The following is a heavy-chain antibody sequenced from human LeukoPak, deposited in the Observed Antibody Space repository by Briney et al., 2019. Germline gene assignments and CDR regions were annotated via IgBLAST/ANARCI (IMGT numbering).Heavy chain of an antibody. J-gene: IGHJ4*02. Sequence: GGSLILPCAASGFTFSSYEMNWVRQAPGKGLEWVSYISSSGSTIYYADSVKGRFTISRDNAKNSLYLQMNSLRAEDTAVYYCVRMAGTFDYWGQGTLVTVSS. CDR3: VRMAGTFDY. CDR2: ISSSGSTI. V-gene: IGHV3-48*03. D-gene: IGHD6-19*01. CDR1: GFTFSSYE.